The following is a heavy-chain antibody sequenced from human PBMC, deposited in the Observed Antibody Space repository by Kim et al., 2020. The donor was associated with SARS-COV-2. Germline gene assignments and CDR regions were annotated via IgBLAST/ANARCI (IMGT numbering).Heavy chain of an antibody. D-gene: IGHD4-17*01. J-gene: IGHJ6*03. CDR2: LTNTGATT. CDR1: GFTFSTYA. CDR3: AKIQGPRCYYMDV. Sequence: GGSLRLSCTASGFTFSTYAMSWVRQAPGKGLEWVSTLTNTGATTYYADSVRGRFTISRDNSKNTHYMQMNSLRAEDTGVYYCAKIQGPRCYYMDVWGKGTTVTVSS. V-gene: IGHV3-23*01.